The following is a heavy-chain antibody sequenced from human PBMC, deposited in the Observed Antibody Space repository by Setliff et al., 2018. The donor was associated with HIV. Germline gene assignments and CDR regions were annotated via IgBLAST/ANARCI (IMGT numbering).Heavy chain of an antibody. CDR2: TSHSGST. J-gene: IGHJ5*02. D-gene: IGHD5-12*01. Sequence: SETLSLTCTVSGFSISSGYYWGWIRQPPGNGLEWIASTSHSGSTAYNPSLRSRVTISLETSKNQVSLNMRSVTATDTGVYYCVTTDYSGDDSVWFDPWGQGTLVTVPQ. V-gene: IGHV4-38-2*02. CDR3: VTTDYSGDDSVWFDP. CDR1: GFSISSGYY.